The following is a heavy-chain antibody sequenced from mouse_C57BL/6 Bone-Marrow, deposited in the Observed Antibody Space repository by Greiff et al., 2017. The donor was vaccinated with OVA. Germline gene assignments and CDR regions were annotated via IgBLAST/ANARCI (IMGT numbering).Heavy chain of an antibody. CDR1: GYTFTEYT. D-gene: IGHD2-1*01. CDR2: FYPGSGSI. V-gene: IGHV1-62-2*01. CDR3: ARHEARGSTIRAWFAY. Sequence: QVQLQQSGAELVKPGASVKLSCKASGYTFTEYTIHWVKQRSGQGLEWIGWFYPGSGSIKYNEKFKDKATLTADKSSSTVYMELSRLTSEDSAVYFGARHEARGSTIRAWFAYWGQGTLVTVSA. J-gene: IGHJ3*01.